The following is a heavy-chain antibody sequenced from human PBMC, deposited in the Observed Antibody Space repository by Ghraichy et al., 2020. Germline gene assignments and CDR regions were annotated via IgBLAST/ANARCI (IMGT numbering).Heavy chain of an antibody. CDR2: INNRGTTT. CDR1: GFGFSDFY. CDR3: VRGAGAFDY. J-gene: IGHJ4*02. Sequence: GGSLRLSCLASGFGFSDFYMNWVRQTPEKGPEWLAYINNRGTTTFYADSVRGRFTISRDIGKNALFLQMENLRVEDTAIYYCVRGAGAFDYWGQGALVTVSS. D-gene: IGHD1-14*01. V-gene: IGHV3-11*01.